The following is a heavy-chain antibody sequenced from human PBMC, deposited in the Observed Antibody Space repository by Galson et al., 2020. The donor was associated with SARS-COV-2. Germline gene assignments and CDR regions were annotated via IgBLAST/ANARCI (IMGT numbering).Heavy chain of an antibody. CDR1: GFTFSRSW. D-gene: IGHD4-17*01. V-gene: IGHV3-7*03. CDR3: ARDRDYGGLGGSGVFDD. Sequence: GGSLRLSCAASGFTFSRSWMSWVRQTPGKGLEWVATIKPDGSEKDYVDSVKGRFTISRDNGHNSLFLQLNSLGVDDTAIYYCARDRDYGGLGGSGVFDDWGQGALVTVSS. CDR2: IKPDGSEK. J-gene: IGHJ4*02.